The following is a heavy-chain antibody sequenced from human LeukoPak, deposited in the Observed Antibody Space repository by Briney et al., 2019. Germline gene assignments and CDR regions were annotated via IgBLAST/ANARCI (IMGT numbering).Heavy chain of an antibody. CDR1: GGSISSGGYY. Sequence: SETLSLTCTVSGGSISSGGYYWRWIRQHPGKGLEWIGYIYYSGSTYYNPSLKSRVTISVDTSKNQFSLKLSSVTAADTAVYYCARDRDVLLWFGELSGAFDIWGQGTMVTVSS. V-gene: IGHV4-31*03. J-gene: IGHJ3*02. CDR3: ARDRDVLLWFGELSGAFDI. D-gene: IGHD3-10*01. CDR2: IYYSGST.